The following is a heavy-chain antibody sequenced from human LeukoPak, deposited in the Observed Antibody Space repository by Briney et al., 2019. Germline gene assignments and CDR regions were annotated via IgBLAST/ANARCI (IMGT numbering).Heavy chain of an antibody. CDR2: IRYDGSNK. D-gene: IGHD4-11*01. CDR1: GFTFSSYG. Sequence: QPGGSLRLSCAASGFTFSSYGMHWVRQAPGKGLEWVAFIRYDGSNKYYADSVKGRFTISRDNSKNTLYLQMNSLRAEDTAVYYCARDSETNPTTVTDHDAFDIWGQGTMVTVSS. CDR3: ARDSETNPTTVTDHDAFDI. V-gene: IGHV3-30*02. J-gene: IGHJ3*02.